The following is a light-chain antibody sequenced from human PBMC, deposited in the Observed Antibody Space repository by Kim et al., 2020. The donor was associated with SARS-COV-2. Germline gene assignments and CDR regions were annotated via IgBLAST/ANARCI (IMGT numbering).Light chain of an antibody. CDR3: QQGYSSPPWT. CDR1: QSISSY. J-gene: IGKJ1*01. CDR2: AAS. V-gene: IGKV1-39*01. Sequence: DIQMTQSPSSLSASVGDRVTITCRASQSISSYLNWYQQKPGKAPKLLIYAASSLQSGVPSRFSGSGSGTDFTLTISSLQPEGFSTYYRQQGYSSPPWTFGQGTKVDIK.